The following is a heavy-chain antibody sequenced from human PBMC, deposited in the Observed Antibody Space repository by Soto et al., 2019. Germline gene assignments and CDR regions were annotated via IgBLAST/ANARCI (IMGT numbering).Heavy chain of an antibody. CDR3: TRPGQQLDY. D-gene: IGHD6-13*01. V-gene: IGHV3-73*01. CDR1: GFTFSGSA. J-gene: IGHJ4*02. Sequence: PGGSLRLSCAASGFTFSGSAMHWVRQASGKGLEWVGRIRSKANSYATAYAASVKGRFTISRDDSKNTAYLQMNSLKTEDTAVYYCTRPGQQLDYWGPGTLVTVSS. CDR2: IRSKANSYAT.